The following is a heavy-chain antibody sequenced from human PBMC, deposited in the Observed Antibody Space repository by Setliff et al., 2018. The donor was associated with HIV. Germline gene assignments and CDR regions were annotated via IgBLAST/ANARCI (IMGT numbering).Heavy chain of an antibody. CDR2: IYYSGST. Sequence: SETLSLTCTVSGGSISSGGYYWSWIRQHPGKGLEWIGYIYYSGSTYYNPSLKSRVTISGDTSKNQFSLKLTSVAATDTAVYYCARSPMDPPPYWWFDPWGQGTLVTSPQ. J-gene: IGHJ5*02. D-gene: IGHD2-15*01. CDR1: GGSISSGGYY. CDR3: ARSPMDPPPYWWFDP. V-gene: IGHV4-31*03.